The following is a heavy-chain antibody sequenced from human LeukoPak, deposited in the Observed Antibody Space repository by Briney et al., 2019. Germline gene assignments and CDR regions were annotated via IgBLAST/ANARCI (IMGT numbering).Heavy chain of an antibody. CDR2: IHYSGRT. CDR1: GDSISLFY. Sequence: PSETLSLTCIVSGDSISLFYWSWIRQPPGKGLECIGYIHYSGRTNYNPSLKSRVTMSLDTSKNHSSLKLRSVTAADTAVYYCARVSPDTATDYGWFDPWGQGSLVTVSS. V-gene: IGHV4-59*01. D-gene: IGHD5-18*01. J-gene: IGHJ5*02. CDR3: ARVSPDTATDYGWFDP.